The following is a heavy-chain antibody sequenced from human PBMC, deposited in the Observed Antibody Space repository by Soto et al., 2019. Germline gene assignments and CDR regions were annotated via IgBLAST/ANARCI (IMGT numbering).Heavy chain of an antibody. J-gene: IGHJ5*02. D-gene: IGHD2-15*01. Sequence: QXLSLTCASSGDXVSSNRDAWNWIRQSPSRGLEWLGRTYYRSKWYKEYAASVRSRITIKPDTSKNQFYMQLNSVSPEDTAVYYCARTVGWLDPWGQGILVTVSS. CDR1: GDXVSSNRDA. CDR3: ARTVGWLDP. V-gene: IGHV6-1*01. CDR2: TYYRSKWYK.